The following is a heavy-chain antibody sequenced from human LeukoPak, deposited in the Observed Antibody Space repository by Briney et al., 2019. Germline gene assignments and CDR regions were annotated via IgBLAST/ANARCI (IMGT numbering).Heavy chain of an antibody. CDR1: GFTFSSYE. V-gene: IGHV3-48*03. Sequence: GGSLRLSCAASGFTFSSYEMNWVRQAPGKGLEWVSYISSSGSTIYYADSVKGRFTISRDNAKNSLYLQMNSLRAEDTAVYYCARGRGRWVFDHWGQGTLVTVSS. J-gene: IGHJ4*02. D-gene: IGHD5-24*01. CDR3: ARGRGRWVFDH. CDR2: ISSSGSTI.